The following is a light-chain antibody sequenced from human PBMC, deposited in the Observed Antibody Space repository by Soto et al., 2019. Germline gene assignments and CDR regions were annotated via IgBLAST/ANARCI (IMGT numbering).Light chain of an antibody. CDR3: QQSFSAPYT. Sequence: DIQMTQSPSSLSASVGDRVTITCRASQTVSDYLNWYQQKPGKAPKLLINAASTLQSGVPSRFSGDGSGTDFTLTITSLQPEDFATYVCQQSFSAPYTFGQGTKLEIK. V-gene: IGKV1-39*01. CDR2: AAS. J-gene: IGKJ2*01. CDR1: QTVSDY.